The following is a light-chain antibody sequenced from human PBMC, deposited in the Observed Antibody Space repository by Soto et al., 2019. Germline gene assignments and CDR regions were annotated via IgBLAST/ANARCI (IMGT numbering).Light chain of an antibody. CDR2: KSS. CDR1: QTVSDW. V-gene: IGKV1-5*03. J-gene: IGKJ4*01. Sequence: IHMTQSPSTLSASVGDRVTLTCRASQTVSDWLAWYQQKPGKAPKLLIYKSSSLESGVPSRFSGSGSGTEFTLTISSLQPDDFATYYCQHYNSYPLTFGGGTKVDIK. CDR3: QHYNSYPLT.